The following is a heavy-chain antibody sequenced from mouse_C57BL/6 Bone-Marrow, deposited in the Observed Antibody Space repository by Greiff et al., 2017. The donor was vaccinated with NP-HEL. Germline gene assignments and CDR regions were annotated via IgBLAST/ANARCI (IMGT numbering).Heavy chain of an antibody. CDR1: GFTFSSYA. V-gene: IGHV5-4*01. J-gene: IGHJ2*01. Sequence: DVKLVESGGGLVKPGGSLKLSCAASGFTFSSYAMSWVRQTPEKRLAWVATISDGGSYTYYPDNVKGRFTISRDNAKNNLYLQMSHLKSEDTAMYYCAREEDYGSSIDYWGQGTTLTVSS. CDR2: ISDGGSYT. D-gene: IGHD1-1*01. CDR3: AREEDYGSSIDY.